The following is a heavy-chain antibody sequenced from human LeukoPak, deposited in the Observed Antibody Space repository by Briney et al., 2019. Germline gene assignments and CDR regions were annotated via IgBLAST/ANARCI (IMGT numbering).Heavy chain of an antibody. J-gene: IGHJ4*02. CDR3: AKGVVGNFDY. CDR2: IPYDGSNK. CDR1: GFTFSSYD. D-gene: IGHD1-26*01. V-gene: IGHV3-30*02. Sequence: GGSLRLSCAASGFTFSSYDMHWVRQAPGKGLEWVAFIPYDGSNKYYADSVKRRFTISRDNSKNTLYLQMNSLRAEDTAVYYCAKGVVGNFDYWGQGTLVTVSS.